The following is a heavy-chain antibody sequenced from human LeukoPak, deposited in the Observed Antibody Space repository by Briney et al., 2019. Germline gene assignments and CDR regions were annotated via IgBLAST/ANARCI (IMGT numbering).Heavy chain of an antibody. V-gene: IGHV4-59*08. CDR2: IYYSGST. CDR3: ARRGGVYYYGMDV. D-gene: IGHD3-10*01. J-gene: IGHJ6*02. CDR1: GGSISSYY. Sequence: SETLSLTCTVSGGSISSYYWSWIRQPPGKGLEWIGYIYYSGSTNYNPSLKRRVTISVDTSRNQFSLKLSSVTAADTAVYYCARRGGVYYYGMDVWGQGTTVTVSS.